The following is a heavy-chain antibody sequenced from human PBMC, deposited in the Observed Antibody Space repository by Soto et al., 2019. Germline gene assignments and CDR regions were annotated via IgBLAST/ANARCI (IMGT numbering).Heavy chain of an antibody. Sequence: GGSLRLSCAASGFTFSSYGMHWVRQAPGKGLEWVAVISYDGSNKYYADSVKGRFTISRDNSKNTLYLQMNSLRAEDTAVYYCAKDRYSGYDFEPIDDYWGQGTLVTVSS. CDR3: AKDRYSGYDFEPIDDY. J-gene: IGHJ4*02. CDR1: GFTFSSYG. CDR2: ISYDGSNK. V-gene: IGHV3-30*18. D-gene: IGHD5-12*01.